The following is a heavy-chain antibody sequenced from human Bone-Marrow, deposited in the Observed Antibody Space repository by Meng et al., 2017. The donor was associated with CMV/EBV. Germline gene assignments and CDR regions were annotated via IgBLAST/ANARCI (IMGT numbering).Heavy chain of an antibody. J-gene: IGHJ5*02. Sequence: SLKISCAASGFTSDDYAMHWVRQAPGKGLEWVSGISWNSGSIGYADSVKGRFTISRDNAKNSLYPQMNSLRAEDTALYYCAKDIGPGPSLRWFEPWGQGTLVTVSS. CDR2: ISWNSGSI. CDR1: GFTSDDYA. D-gene: IGHD2-15*01. V-gene: IGHV3-9*02. CDR3: AKDIGPGPSLRWFEP.